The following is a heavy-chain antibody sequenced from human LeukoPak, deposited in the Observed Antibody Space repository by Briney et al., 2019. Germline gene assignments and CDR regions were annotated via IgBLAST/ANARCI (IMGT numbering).Heavy chain of an antibody. Sequence: GASLRLSCAPSGFTFSIYWVSSVRQPPGKGLEWVANIKQDGSEKYYVDSVKGRFTISRDNAKNSLYLQMNSLRAEDTAVYYCARDSSGWYLFDYWGQGTLVTVSS. V-gene: IGHV3-7*03. CDR1: GFTFSIYW. J-gene: IGHJ4*02. CDR2: IKQDGSEK. CDR3: ARDSSGWYLFDY. D-gene: IGHD6-19*01.